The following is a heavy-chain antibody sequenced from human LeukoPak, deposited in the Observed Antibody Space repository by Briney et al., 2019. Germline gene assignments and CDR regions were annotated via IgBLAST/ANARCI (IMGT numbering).Heavy chain of an antibody. D-gene: IGHD6-13*01. V-gene: IGHV4-39*01. CDR2: IIYSGNT. J-gene: IGHJ2*01. CDR1: SGSISSTSYY. Sequence: TSETLSLTCTASSGSISSTSYYWGWIRQPPGRGLEWIGGIIYSGNTYYNPSLESRVTISVDTSKNQFSLKLSSVTAADTAVYYCARHVDSNRNWYFDLWGRGTLVTVSS. CDR3: ARHVDSNRNWYFDL.